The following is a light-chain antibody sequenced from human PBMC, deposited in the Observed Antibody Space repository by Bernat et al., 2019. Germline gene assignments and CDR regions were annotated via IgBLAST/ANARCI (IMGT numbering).Light chain of an antibody. J-gene: IGKJ5*01. Sequence: DIQLTQSPLFLSASVGDRVTITCRASQVIGTYLAWYQQKAGKAPNLLIYGASTLQTGVPSRFSGSGSGTEFTLTISSLRPEDFATYHCQQLNSYPVTFGQATRLEIK. V-gene: IGKV1-9*01. CDR3: QQLNSYPVT. CDR2: GAS. CDR1: QVIGTY.